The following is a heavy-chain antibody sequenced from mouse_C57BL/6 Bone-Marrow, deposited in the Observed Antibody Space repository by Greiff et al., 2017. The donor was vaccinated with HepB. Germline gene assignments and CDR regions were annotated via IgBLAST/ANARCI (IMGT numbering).Heavy chain of an antibody. CDR2: IYPGSGNT. V-gene: IGHV1-76*01. Sequence: QVQLQQSGAELVRPGASVKLSCKASGYTFTDYYINWVKQRPGQGLEWIARIYPGSGNTYYNEKFKGKATLTAEKSSSTAYMQLSSLTSEDSAVYFCARGPTVVRYFDYWGQGTTLTVSS. CDR1: GYTFTDYY. J-gene: IGHJ2*01. D-gene: IGHD1-1*01. CDR3: ARGPTVVRYFDY.